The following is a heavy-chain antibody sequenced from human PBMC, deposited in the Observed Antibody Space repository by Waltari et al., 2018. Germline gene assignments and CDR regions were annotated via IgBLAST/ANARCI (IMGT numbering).Heavy chain of an antibody. Sequence: EVQLLESGGGLVQPGGSLRLSCAASGFTFSSYAMSWVRQAPGKGLDWVSAISGSGGSTYYADSVKGRFTISRDNSKNTLYLQMNSLRAEDTAVYYCAKDGYSYGRRDYYFDYWGQGTLVTVSS. CDR3: AKDGYSYGRRDYYFDY. J-gene: IGHJ4*02. CDR1: GFTFSSYA. V-gene: IGHV3-23*01. CDR2: ISGSGGST. D-gene: IGHD5-18*01.